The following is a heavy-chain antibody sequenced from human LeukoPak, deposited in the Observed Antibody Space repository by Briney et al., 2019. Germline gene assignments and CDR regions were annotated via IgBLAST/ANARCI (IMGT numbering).Heavy chain of an antibody. Sequence: SQTLSLTCTVSGGSIRSETYYWSWIRQPAGKGLEWIGRIFASGSTNYNPSLKSRVTMSVDTSKNQFSLKLSSVTAADSAVYYCASHRTSGSNYRHIDVWGKGTTVTVSS. V-gene: IGHV4-61*02. CDR1: GGSIRSETYY. D-gene: IGHD1-26*01. J-gene: IGHJ6*03. CDR2: IFASGST. CDR3: ASHRTSGSNYRHIDV.